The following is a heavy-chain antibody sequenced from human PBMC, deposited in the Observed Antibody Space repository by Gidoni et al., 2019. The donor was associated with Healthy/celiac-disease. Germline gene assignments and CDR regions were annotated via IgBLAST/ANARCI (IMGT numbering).Heavy chain of an antibody. Sequence: QVQLVQSGAEVKKHGASVKVSCKASGYTFTGYYMHGVVQAPGQGLEWMGWINPNSGGTNDAQKFQGRVTMTRDTSISTAYRELSRLRSDDTAVYYCARGSVLWFGEPMALDIWGQGTMVTVSS. CDR3: ARGSVLWFGEPMALDI. V-gene: IGHV1-2*02. D-gene: IGHD3-10*01. CDR2: INPNSGGT. J-gene: IGHJ3*02. CDR1: GYTFTGYY.